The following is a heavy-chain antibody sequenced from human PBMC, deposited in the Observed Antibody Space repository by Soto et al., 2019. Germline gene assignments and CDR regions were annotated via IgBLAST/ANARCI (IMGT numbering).Heavy chain of an antibody. CDR1: GYTFTSYG. CDR3: ARVTIFGVVIIPSDYYYGMDV. J-gene: IGHJ6*02. D-gene: IGHD3-3*01. V-gene: IGHV1-18*04. Sequence: ASVKVSCKASGYTFTSYGISWVLQAPGQGLEWMGWISAYNGNTNYAQKLQGRVTMTTDTSTSTAYMELRSLRSDDTAVYYCARVTIFGVVIIPSDYYYGMDVWGQGTTVTVSS. CDR2: ISAYNGNT.